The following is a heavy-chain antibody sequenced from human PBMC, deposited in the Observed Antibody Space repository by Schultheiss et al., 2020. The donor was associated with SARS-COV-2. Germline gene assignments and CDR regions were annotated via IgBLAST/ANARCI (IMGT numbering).Heavy chain of an antibody. Sequence: SETLSLTCAVSGGSISSSNWWSWVRQPPGKGLEWIGEIYHSGSTNYNPSLKSRVTISVDKSKNQFSLKLSSVTAADTAVYYCARVRTPGVYYMDVWGKGTTVTVSS. V-gene: IGHV4-4*02. CDR2: IYHSGST. D-gene: IGHD2-15*01. CDR3: ARVRTPGVYYMDV. J-gene: IGHJ6*03. CDR1: GGSISSSNW.